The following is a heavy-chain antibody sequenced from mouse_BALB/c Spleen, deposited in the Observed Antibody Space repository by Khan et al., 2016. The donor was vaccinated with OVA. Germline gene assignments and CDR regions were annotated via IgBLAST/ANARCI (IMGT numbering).Heavy chain of an antibody. CDR1: GYSFTPYY. CDR3: SRGYDFFAS. Sequence: EVQLQQLGPDLVKPGASVKISCKASGYSFTPYYMSWVKQSHGKSLEWIGRVNPNTDNINYNQEFKGKAILTVDKSSNTAYMELRSLTSEDSAVYFCSRGYDFFASWGQGTLVTVSA. J-gene: IGHJ3*01. D-gene: IGHD2-14*01. V-gene: IGHV1-26*01. CDR2: VNPNTDNI.